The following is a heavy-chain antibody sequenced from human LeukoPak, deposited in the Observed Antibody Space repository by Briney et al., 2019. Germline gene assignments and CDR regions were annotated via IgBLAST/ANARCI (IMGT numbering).Heavy chain of an antibody. Sequence: PSETLSLTCAVSGGSISSGGYSWSWIRQPPGKGLEWIGYIYHSGSTYYNPSLKSRVTISVDRSKNQFSLKLSSVTAADTAVYYCARGIGTKGGSGSYFDYWGQGTLVTVSS. CDR1: GGSISSGGYS. CDR3: ARGIGTKGGSGSYFDY. D-gene: IGHD3-10*01. V-gene: IGHV4-30-2*01. CDR2: IYHSGST. J-gene: IGHJ4*02.